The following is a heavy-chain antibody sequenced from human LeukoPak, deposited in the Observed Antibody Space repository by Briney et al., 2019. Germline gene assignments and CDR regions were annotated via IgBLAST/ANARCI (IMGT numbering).Heavy chain of an antibody. CDR2: INHSGST. D-gene: IGHD5-12*01. Sequence: SETLSLTCAVYGGSFSGYYWSWIRQPPGKGLEWIGEINHSGSTNYNPSLKSRVTISVDTSKNQFSLKLSSVTAADTAVYYCARVATLTWGYYYCYMDVWGKGTTVTVSS. CDR3: ARVATLTWGYYYCYMDV. CDR1: GGSFSGYY. J-gene: IGHJ6*03. V-gene: IGHV4-34*01.